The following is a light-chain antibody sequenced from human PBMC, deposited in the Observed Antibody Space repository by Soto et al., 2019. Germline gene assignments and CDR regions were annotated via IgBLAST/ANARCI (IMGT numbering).Light chain of an antibody. CDR2: GVT. CDR1: HNDIGTYDY. CDR3: SSFTSDRIYV. V-gene: IGLV2-14*03. J-gene: IGLJ1*01. Sequence: QSVLAQPTSVSGSTVPSITISRTGNHNDIGTYDYVSWYQQHPGRAPRLLIYGVTTRPSGISDRFSASKSGLTASLTISGLQPEDEADYYCSSFTSDRIYVFGPGTKVTVL.